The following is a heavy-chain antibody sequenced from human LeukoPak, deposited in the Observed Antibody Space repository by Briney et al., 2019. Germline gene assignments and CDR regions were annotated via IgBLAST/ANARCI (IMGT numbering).Heavy chain of an antibody. V-gene: IGHV3-15*01. CDR2: IKSETDGGTT. CDR1: GFTFGNYW. Sequence: GGSLRLSCPASGFTFGNYWMHWVRQAPGKGLEWVGRIKSETDGGTTDYAAFVKGRFTISRDDSKNTLYLQMNSLKTEGTALYYCTTDQRGYSGYYFDYWGQGTPVTVSS. CDR3: TTDQRGYSGYYFDY. D-gene: IGHD5-12*01. J-gene: IGHJ4*02.